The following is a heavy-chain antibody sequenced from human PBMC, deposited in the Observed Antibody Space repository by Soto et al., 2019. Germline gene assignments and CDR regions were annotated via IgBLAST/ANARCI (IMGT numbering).Heavy chain of an antibody. CDR2: ISGSSGAT. CDR3: ANQRPPGGSYSAIDN. J-gene: IGHJ4*02. CDR1: GFSFSSYA. V-gene: IGHV3-23*01. D-gene: IGHD1-26*01. Sequence: VGSLRLSCAASGFSFSSYAISWVLQAPGKGLEWVSAISGSSGATYYADSVKGRFTISRDNPENTLYLQMDSLRVDDTARYYCANQRPPGGSYSAIDNWGQGALVTV.